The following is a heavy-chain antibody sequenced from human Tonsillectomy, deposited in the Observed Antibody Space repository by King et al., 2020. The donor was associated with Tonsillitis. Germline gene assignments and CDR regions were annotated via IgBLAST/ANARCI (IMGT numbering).Heavy chain of an antibody. Sequence: VQRVESGAEVKKPGEILKVCCKGSGYSFTSFWIGWVRQMSGKGQYWIGIIYPGDSDTRATPSYQGQVTISADTAISTAYLQWGSLKASDTAMYYCARLRMVRGAPNWFDPWGQGTLVTVSS. V-gene: IGHV5-51*01. CDR1: GYSFTSFW. D-gene: IGHD3-10*01. J-gene: IGHJ5*02. CDR3: ARLRMVRGAPNWFDP. CDR2: IYPGDSDT.